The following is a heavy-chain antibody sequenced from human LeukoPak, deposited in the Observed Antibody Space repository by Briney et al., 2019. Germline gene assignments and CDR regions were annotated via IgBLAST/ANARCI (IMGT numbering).Heavy chain of an antibody. V-gene: IGHV3-30-3*01. Sequence: GGSLRLSCAASGFTFSSYAMHWVRQAPGKGLEWVAVISYDGSNKYYADSVKGRFTISRDNSKNTLYLQMNSLRAEDTVVYYCARDQVSGGSYDSSGYLGYWGQGTLVTVSS. D-gene: IGHD3-22*01. CDR1: GFTFSSYA. J-gene: IGHJ4*02. CDR2: ISYDGSNK. CDR3: ARDQVSGGSYDSSGYLGY.